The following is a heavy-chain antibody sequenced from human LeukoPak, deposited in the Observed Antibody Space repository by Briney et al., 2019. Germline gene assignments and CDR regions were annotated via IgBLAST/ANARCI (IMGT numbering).Heavy chain of an antibody. CDR1: GFTFSSYS. J-gene: IGHJ4*02. CDR3: ARSFSSDSSGYFTVDY. V-gene: IGHV3-21*01. CDR2: ISSSSGYT. Sequence: GGSLRLSCAASGFTFSSYSMNWARQAPGKGLEWVSSISSSSGYTYYADSIKGRFTISRDNAKNSLYLQMNSLRAEDTAVYYCARSFSSDSSGYFTVDYWGQGTLVTVSS. D-gene: IGHD3-22*01.